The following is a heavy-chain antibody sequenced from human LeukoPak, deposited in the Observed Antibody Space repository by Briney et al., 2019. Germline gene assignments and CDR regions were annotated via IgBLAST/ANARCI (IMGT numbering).Heavy chain of an antibody. V-gene: IGHV3-20*04. Sequence: PGGSLRLSCAASGFTFDDYGMSWVRQAPGKGLEWVSGINWNGGSTGYADSVKGRFTISRDNAKNSLYLQMNSLRAEDTAVYYCARQWLRLRPFDYWGQGTLVTVSS. CDR1: GFTFDDYG. J-gene: IGHJ4*02. CDR2: INWNGGST. D-gene: IGHD5-12*01. CDR3: ARQWLRLRPFDY.